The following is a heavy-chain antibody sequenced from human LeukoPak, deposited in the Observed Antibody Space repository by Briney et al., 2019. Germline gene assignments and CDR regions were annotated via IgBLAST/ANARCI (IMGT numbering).Heavy chain of an antibody. J-gene: IGHJ4*02. CDR3: ARGQRGCFDY. CDR2: IYYSGST. D-gene: IGHD3-10*01. CDR1: GVSISSGGYY. Sequence: SQTLSLTCTVSGVSISSGGYYWIWLRQHPGKGLEWIGYIYYSGSTYYNPSLKSLITISVDTSKNQFSLKLSSVTAADTAVYYCARGQRGCFDYWGQGTLVTVSS. V-gene: IGHV4-31*01.